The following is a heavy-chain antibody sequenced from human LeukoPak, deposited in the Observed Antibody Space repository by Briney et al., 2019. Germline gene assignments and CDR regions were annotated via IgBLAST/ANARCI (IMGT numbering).Heavy chain of an antibody. CDR2: IYFSGST. J-gene: IGHJ4*02. Sequence: SETLSLTCSVSGGSISTYYWSWIRQPPGKGLEWIGYIYFSGSTNYNPSLKSRVTISVDTSKNQFSLRLSSVTAADTAVYYCARHSVDCSGTTCYDYWGQGTLVTVSS. D-gene: IGHD2-15*01. CDR3: ARHSVDCSGTTCYDY. V-gene: IGHV4-59*08. CDR1: GGSISTYY.